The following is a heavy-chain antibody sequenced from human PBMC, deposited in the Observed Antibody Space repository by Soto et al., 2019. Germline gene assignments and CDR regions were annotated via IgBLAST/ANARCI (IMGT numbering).Heavy chain of an antibody. CDR2: IKSKTDGGTT. CDR3: TTDSIDGGFGAYSYDILTGYPIYYYYGMDV. CDR1: GFTFSNAW. Sequence: EVQLVESGGGLVKPGGSLRLSCAASGFTFSNAWMNWVRQAPGKGLEWVGRIKSKTDGGTTDYAAPVKGRFTISRDDSKNTLYLQMNSLKTEDTAVYYCTTDSIDGGFGAYSYDILTGYPIYYYYGMDVWGQGTTVTVSS. V-gene: IGHV3-15*07. J-gene: IGHJ6*02. D-gene: IGHD3-9*01.